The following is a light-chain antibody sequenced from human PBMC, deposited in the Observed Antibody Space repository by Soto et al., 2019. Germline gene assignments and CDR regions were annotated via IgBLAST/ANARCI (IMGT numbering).Light chain of an antibody. CDR2: LDSDGSH. CDR3: QTWGTGSHVV. J-gene: IGLJ2*01. V-gene: IGLV4-69*01. CDR1: SGHSSYA. Sequence: QLVLTQSPSASASLGASVKLTCTLSSGHSSYAIAWHQQQPEKGPRYLMKLDSDGSHTTGDAIPDRFSGSSSGAERYLTISSLQSEDEADYYCQTWGTGSHVVFGGGTKLTVL.